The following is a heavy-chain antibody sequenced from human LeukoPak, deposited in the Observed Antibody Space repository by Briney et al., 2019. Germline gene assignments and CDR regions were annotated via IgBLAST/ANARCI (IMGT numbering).Heavy chain of an antibody. CDR1: GFTFSSYA. V-gene: IGHV3-23*01. Sequence: GGSLRLSCAASGFTFSSYAMSWVRQAPGKGLEWVSAISGSGGSTYYADYVKGRFTISRDNSKNTLYLQMNGLRAEDTALYYCARDHSAMPSYWGQGTLVTVSS. CDR2: ISGSGGST. CDR3: ARDHSAMPSY. J-gene: IGHJ4*02. D-gene: IGHD2-2*01.